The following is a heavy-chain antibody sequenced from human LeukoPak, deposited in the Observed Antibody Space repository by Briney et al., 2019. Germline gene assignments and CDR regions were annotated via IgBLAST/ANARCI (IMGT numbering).Heavy chain of an antibody. D-gene: IGHD3-10*01. J-gene: IGHJ5*02. CDR1: GGSISSYY. V-gene: IGHV4-59*01. Sequence: PSETLSLTCTVSGGSISSYYWSWIRQPPGKGLEWIGYIYYSGSTSYNPSLKSRVTISVDTSKNQFSLKLSSVTAADTAVYYCARDGSYGSGDRFDPWGQGTLVTVSS. CDR2: IYYSGST. CDR3: ARDGSYGSGDRFDP.